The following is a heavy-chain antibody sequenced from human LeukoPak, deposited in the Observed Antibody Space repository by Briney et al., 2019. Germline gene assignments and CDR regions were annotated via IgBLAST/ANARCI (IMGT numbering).Heavy chain of an antibody. V-gene: IGHV1-69*13. CDR1: GGTYSSDA. J-gene: IGHJ4*02. D-gene: IGHD2-15*01. CDR3: ARASLGYCSGGSCYDN. Sequence: SVKVSCKASGGTYSSDAICWVRQAPGQWLEWMGRSIPIFGTANYAQKFQGRVTITADESTSTAYMELSSLRSEDTAVYYCARASLGYCSGGSCYDNWGQGTLVTVSS. CDR2: SIPIFGTA.